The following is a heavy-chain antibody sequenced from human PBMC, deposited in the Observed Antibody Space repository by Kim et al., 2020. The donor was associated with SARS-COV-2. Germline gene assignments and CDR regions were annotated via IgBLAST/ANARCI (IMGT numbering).Heavy chain of an antibody. CDR3: ARDRNSDDTAGYYYYGMDV. J-gene: IGHJ6*02. V-gene: IGHV3-21*01. D-gene: IGHD3-22*01. Sequence: GGSLRLSCAASGFTFSSYSMNWVRQAPGKGLEWVSSISSSSNYIYYVDSVKGRFTISRDNAQNSLYLQMNSLRAEDTAVYYCARDRNSDDTAGYYYYGMDVWGQGTTVTVSS. CDR2: ISSSSNYI. CDR1: GFTFSSYS.